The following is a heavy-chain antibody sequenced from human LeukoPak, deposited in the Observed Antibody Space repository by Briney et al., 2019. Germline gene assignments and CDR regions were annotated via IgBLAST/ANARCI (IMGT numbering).Heavy chain of an antibody. J-gene: IGHJ2*01. CDR2: ISSSSSTI. CDR1: GVIFSSYS. V-gene: IGHV3-48*01. Sequence: PGGSLRLSCAASGVIFSSYSMNWVRQAPGKGLEGVSYISSSSSTIYYADSVKGRFTISRDNAKNSLYLQMNSLRADDTAVYYCARDDCSSTSCYVPPGYFDLWGRGTLVTVSS. D-gene: IGHD2-2*01. CDR3: ARDDCSSTSCYVPPGYFDL.